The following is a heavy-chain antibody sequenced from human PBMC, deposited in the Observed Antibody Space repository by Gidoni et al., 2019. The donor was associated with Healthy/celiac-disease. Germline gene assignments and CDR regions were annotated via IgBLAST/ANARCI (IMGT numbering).Heavy chain of an antibody. V-gene: IGHV3-30-3*01. CDR2: ISYDGSNK. J-gene: IGHJ4*02. CDR1: GFTFSSYA. CDR3: ARKTPPDY. D-gene: IGHD2-15*01. Sequence: QVQLVESGGGVVQPGRSLRLSCAASGFTFSSYAMHWVRQAPGKGLEWVAVISYDGSNKYYADSVKGRFTISRDNSKNTLYLQMNSLRAEDTAVYYCARKTPPDYWGQGTLVTVSS.